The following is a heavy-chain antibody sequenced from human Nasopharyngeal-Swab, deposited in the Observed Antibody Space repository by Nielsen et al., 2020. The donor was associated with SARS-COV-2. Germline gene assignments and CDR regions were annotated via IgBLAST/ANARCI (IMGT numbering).Heavy chain of an antibody. J-gene: IGHJ4*02. CDR3: AGAEVPAALDY. Sequence: WIRQPPGKGLEWIGYIYYSGSTYYNPSLKSRVTISVDTSKDQFSLKLSSVTAADTAVYYCAGAEVPAALDYWGQGTLVTVSS. CDR2: IYYSGST. D-gene: IGHD2-2*01. V-gene: IGHV4-30-4*01.